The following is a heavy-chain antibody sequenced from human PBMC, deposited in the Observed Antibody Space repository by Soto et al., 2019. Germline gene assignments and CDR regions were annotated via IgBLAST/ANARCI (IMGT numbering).Heavy chain of an antibody. J-gene: IGHJ5*02. Sequence: ASVKVSCKASGYTFTSYGISWVRQAPGQGLEWMGWISAYNGNTNYAQKLQGRVTMTTDTSTSTAYMELRSLRSDDTAVYYCARTLAYCGGDCYSYWFDPWGQGTLVTVSS. CDR2: ISAYNGNT. CDR3: ARTLAYCGGDCYSYWFDP. V-gene: IGHV1-18*01. CDR1: GYTFTSYG. D-gene: IGHD2-21*02.